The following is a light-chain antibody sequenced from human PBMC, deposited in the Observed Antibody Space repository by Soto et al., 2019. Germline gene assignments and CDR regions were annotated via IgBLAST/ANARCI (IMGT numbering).Light chain of an antibody. CDR3: QQYNNWHPIT. J-gene: IGKJ5*01. CDR2: GAS. CDR1: QSISDT. V-gene: IGKV3-15*01. Sequence: EIVMTQSPATLSVSPGGRATLSCRASQSISDTLAWYQQKPGQATRLIIYGASTRANGIPARFSGSGSGTEFTLTISSLQSEDFAVYYCQQYNNWHPITFGQGTRLEIK.